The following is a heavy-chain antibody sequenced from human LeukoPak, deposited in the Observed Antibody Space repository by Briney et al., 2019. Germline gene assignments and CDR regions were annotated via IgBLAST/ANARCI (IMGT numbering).Heavy chain of an antibody. CDR3: AEDIRYAFDY. CDR1: GFTFSSYA. CDR2: IRTTAEGAKYA. D-gene: IGHD3-9*01. V-gene: IGHV3-48*02. J-gene: IGHJ4*02. Sequence: GGSLRLSCAASGFTFSSYAMSWVRQAPGKRLEWISNIRTTAEGAKYAYYADSVKGRVTISRDDGKNTLYLHMNRLRDDDTAVYYCAEDIRYAFDYWGQGILITVSS.